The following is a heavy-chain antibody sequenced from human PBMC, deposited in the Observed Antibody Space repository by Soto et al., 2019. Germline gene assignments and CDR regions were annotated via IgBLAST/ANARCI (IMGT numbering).Heavy chain of an antibody. J-gene: IGHJ5*02. CDR3: ARAISGYVT. V-gene: IGHV1-3*04. CDR2: INTGNGNT. CDR1: GITSTTYA. Sequence: QVQLVQSGAEVKKPGASVKVSCKASGITSTTYAIHWGRQAPGHGLEWMGWINTGNGNTRYSQRFLGRVSLTTDTSTSTASMDLSSLTSEDTAVYYCARAISGYVTWGQGTLITVSS. D-gene: IGHD5-12*01.